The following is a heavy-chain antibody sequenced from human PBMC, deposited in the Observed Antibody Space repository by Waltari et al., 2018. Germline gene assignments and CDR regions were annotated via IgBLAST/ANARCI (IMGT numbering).Heavy chain of an antibody. J-gene: IGHJ6*02. CDR1: GGSFSAYH. CDR2: INHSGSA. Sequence: QVQLQPWGAGLLKPSETLSLTCAVFGGSFSAYHWSWIRQSPGKGLEWIGEINHSGSAIYNPSLKSRVTISLDTSKRQVSLRLSSVTAADTAVYFCARGTGGSSTYYFAGMDVWGQGTTVTVSS. V-gene: IGHV4-34*01. D-gene: IGHD3-22*01. CDR3: ARGTGGSSTYYFAGMDV.